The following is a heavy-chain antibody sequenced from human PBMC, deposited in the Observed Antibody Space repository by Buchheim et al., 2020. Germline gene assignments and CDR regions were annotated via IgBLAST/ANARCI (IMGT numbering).Heavy chain of an antibody. CDR1: GGSFSGYY. CDR3: ARESGSFPASSRLDY. CDR2: INHSGST. Sequence: QVQLQQWGAGLLKPSETLSLTCAVYGGSFSGYYWSWIRQPPGKGLEWSGEINHSGSTNYNPSLTSRVTISVDTSKNQFSPKLSSVTAADTAVYYCARESGSFPASSRLDYWGQGTL. V-gene: IGHV4-34*01. J-gene: IGHJ4*02. D-gene: IGHD1-26*01.